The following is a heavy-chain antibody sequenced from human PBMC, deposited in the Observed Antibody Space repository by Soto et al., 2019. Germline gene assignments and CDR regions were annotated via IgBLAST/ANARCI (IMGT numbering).Heavy chain of an antibody. Sequence: GASVKVSCKASGGTFSSYAISWVRQAPGQGLEWMGGIIPIFGTANYAQKFQGRATITADKSTSTAYMELSSLRSEDTAVYYCARGSVVAGDGGLYYYYYYGMDVWGQGTTVTVSS. J-gene: IGHJ6*02. CDR2: IIPIFGTA. V-gene: IGHV1-69*06. CDR3: ARGSVVAGDGGLYYYYYYGMDV. D-gene: IGHD6-19*01. CDR1: GGTFSSYA.